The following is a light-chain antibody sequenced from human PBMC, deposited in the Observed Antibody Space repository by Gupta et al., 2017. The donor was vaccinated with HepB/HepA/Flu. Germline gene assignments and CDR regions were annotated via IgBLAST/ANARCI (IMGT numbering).Light chain of an antibody. CDR3: QVWDKNLVV. CDR2: RDN. CDR1: NLGNKH. V-gene: IGLV3-9*01. J-gene: IGLJ2*01. Sequence: SYELTQPVSVSVDLGQTARITCEGNNLGNKHVQWYQQRPGQAHVMVIYRDNNRPSGISDRFFGSNSGNTATLTIRRAQVGDEADYYCQVWDKNLVVFGGGAKLTVL.